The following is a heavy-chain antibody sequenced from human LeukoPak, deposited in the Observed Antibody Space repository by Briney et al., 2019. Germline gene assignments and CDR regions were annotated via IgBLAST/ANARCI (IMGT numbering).Heavy chain of an antibody. CDR1: GFTFSSYE. CDR2: ISSSGSTI. Sequence: GGSLRLSCAASGFTFSSYEMNWVRQAPGKGLEWVSYISSSGSTIYYADSVKGRFTISRDNAKNSLYLQMNSLRAEDTAVYYCARARGGTMVRGPYPLDYWGQGTLVTVSS. CDR3: ARARGGTMVRGPYPLDY. V-gene: IGHV3-48*03. D-gene: IGHD3-10*01. J-gene: IGHJ4*02.